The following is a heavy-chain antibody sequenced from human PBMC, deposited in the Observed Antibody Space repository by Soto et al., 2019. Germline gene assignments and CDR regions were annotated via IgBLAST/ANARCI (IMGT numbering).Heavy chain of an antibody. CDR3: ARDVGHYLDY. CDR2: IWFDGSNK. Sequence: QVQLVESGGGVVQPGRSLRLSCAASGFTFSRFGMHWVRQAPGKGLEWVALIWFDGSNKYYADSVKGRFTVSRDNSKNTLYLQMNSLRAEDTAVYYCARDVGHYLDYWGQGTLVTVSS. V-gene: IGHV3-33*01. CDR1: GFTFSRFG. D-gene: IGHD2-15*01. J-gene: IGHJ4*02.